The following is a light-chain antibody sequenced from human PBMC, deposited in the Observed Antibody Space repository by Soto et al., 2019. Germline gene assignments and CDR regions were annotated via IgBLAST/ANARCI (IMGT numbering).Light chain of an antibody. V-gene: IGKV1-5*03. J-gene: IGKJ4*01. Sequence: DIQMTQSPSTLSASVGDRVTITCRASQSISSWLAWYQQKPGKAPKVLIYKASSLESGVPSRFSGSGSGTEFTLNISSLQPDDFATYLCQQDNSYPLTFGGGTKVEIK. CDR1: QSISSW. CDR2: KAS. CDR3: QQDNSYPLT.